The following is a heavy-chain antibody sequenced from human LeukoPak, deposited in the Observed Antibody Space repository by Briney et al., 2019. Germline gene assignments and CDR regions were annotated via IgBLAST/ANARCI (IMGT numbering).Heavy chain of an antibody. CDR1: GYTFTGYY. CDR3: ARAEREVVVAAKYYFDY. V-gene: IGHV1-2*02. CDR2: INPNSGGT. Sequence: ASVKVSCKASGYTFTGYYMHWVRQAPGQGLEWMGWINPNSGGTNYAQKFQGRVTMTRDTSISTAYMELSRLRSDDTAVCYCARAEREVVVAAKYYFDYWGQGTLVTVSS. D-gene: IGHD2-15*01. J-gene: IGHJ4*02.